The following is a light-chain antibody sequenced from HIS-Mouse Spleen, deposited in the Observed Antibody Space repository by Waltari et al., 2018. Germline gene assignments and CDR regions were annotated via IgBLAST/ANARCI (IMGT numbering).Light chain of an antibody. J-gene: IGKJ1*01. CDR1: QSVSSSY. V-gene: IGKV3-20*01. CDR2: CAS. Sequence: EIVLTQSPGTLSLSPGERATLSCRASQSVSSSYLAWYQRQPGQAPRLLIYCASSRATGLPDRFSGSGSGTDFTLTISRLEPEDFAVYYCQQYGSSPETFGQGTKVEIK. CDR3: QQYGSSPET.